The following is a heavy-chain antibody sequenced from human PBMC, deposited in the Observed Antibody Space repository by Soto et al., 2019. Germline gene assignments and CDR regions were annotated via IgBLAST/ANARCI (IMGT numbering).Heavy chain of an antibody. Sequence: PGGSLRLSCAASGFTFSSYAMHWVRQAPGKGLEWVAVISYDGSNKYYADSVKGRFTISRDNSKNTLYLQMNSLRAEDTAVYYCAREGADIVLVPAETDYYGMDVWGQGTTVTVSS. D-gene: IGHD2-2*01. V-gene: IGHV3-30-3*01. CDR3: AREGADIVLVPAETDYYGMDV. J-gene: IGHJ6*02. CDR1: GFTFSSYA. CDR2: ISYDGSNK.